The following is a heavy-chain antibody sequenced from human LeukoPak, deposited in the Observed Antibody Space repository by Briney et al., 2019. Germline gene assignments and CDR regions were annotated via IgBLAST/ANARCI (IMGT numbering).Heavy chain of an antibody. Sequence: HGESLKISCKGSGYSFTSYWIGWVRQMPGKGLEWMGIIYPGDSDTRYSPSFQGQVTISADKSISTAYPQWSSLKASDTAMYYCARTYYDILTGYYRLEGFDYWGQGTLVTVSS. D-gene: IGHD3-9*01. CDR3: ARTYYDILTGYYRLEGFDY. CDR2: IYPGDSDT. V-gene: IGHV5-51*01. CDR1: GYSFTSYW. J-gene: IGHJ4*02.